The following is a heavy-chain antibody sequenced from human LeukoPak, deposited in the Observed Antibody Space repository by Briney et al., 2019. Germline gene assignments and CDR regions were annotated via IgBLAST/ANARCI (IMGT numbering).Heavy chain of an antibody. D-gene: IGHD6-13*01. CDR3: ARDRHSSSWYYFDY. CDR2: ISYDGSNK. Sequence: GGSLRLSCAASGLTFSNYAMSWVRQAPGKGLEWVAVISYDGSNKYYADSVKGRFTISRDNSKNTLYLQMNSLRAEDTAVYYCARDRHSSSWYYFDYWGQGTLVTVSS. CDR1: GLTFSNYA. J-gene: IGHJ4*02. V-gene: IGHV3-30-3*01.